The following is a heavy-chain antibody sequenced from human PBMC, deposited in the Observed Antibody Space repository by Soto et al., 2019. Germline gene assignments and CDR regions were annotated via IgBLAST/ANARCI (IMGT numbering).Heavy chain of an antibody. Sequence: LSETLSLTCTVSGGSISSYYWSWIRQPPGKGLEWIGYSHYSGSTDYNPPLKSRVTISLDTSKNQFSLKLSSVTAADTAVYYCARADSSGYYLKTWGQGTLVTVSS. CDR2: SHYSGST. D-gene: IGHD3-22*01. J-gene: IGHJ4*02. V-gene: IGHV4-59*12. CDR3: ARADSSGYYLKT. CDR1: GGSISSYY.